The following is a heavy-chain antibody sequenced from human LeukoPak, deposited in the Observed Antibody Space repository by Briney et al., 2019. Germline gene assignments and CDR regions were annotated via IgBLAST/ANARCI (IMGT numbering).Heavy chain of an antibody. Sequence: SETLSLTCAVYGGSFSGYYWSWIRQPPGKGLEWIGEINHSGSTNYNPSLKSRVTISVDTSKNQFSLKLSSVTAADTAVYYCAREGPRVPPLDYWGQGTLVTVSS. CDR1: GGSFSGYY. V-gene: IGHV4-34*01. CDR3: AREGPRVPPLDY. D-gene: IGHD1-1*01. CDR2: INHSGST. J-gene: IGHJ4*02.